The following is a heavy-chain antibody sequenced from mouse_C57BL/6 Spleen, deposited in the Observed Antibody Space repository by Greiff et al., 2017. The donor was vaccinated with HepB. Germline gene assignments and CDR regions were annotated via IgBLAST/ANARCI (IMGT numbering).Heavy chain of an antibody. Sequence: VQLQQSGPELVKPGASVKISCKASGYAFSSSWMNWVKQRPGKGLEWIGRIYPGDGDTNYNGKFKGKAKLTADKSSSTAYMQLSSLTSEDSAVYFCARRELLLFWGTGTTVTVSS. J-gene: IGHJ1*03. CDR3: ARRELLLF. V-gene: IGHV1-82*01. CDR2: IYPGDGDT. CDR1: GYAFSSSW. D-gene: IGHD1-1*01.